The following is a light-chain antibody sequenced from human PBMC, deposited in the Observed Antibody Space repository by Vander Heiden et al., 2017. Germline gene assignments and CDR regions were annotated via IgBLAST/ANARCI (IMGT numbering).Light chain of an antibody. Sequence: PQHPGKAPELLIFAVSERPSGLSNRFSGSKSGNTASLTISGRQDEDEADYYCCSYAGSSTFVVFGGGTKLTVL. CDR2: AVS. V-gene: IGLV2-23*02. J-gene: IGLJ2*01. CDR3: CSYAGSSTFVV.